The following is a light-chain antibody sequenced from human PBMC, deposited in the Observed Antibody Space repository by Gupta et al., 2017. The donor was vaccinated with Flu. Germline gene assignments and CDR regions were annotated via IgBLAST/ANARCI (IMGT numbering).Light chain of an antibody. Sequence: GTLSLSPGEGATVSCRASQPVISDYLAWYQQKPGQAPRLLIFGASSRPTGVPDRFSGRGSGTNFTLIISRLEPDDFAIYYCQQYDGSVWTFGQGTXVEIK. V-gene: IGKV3-20*01. CDR1: QPVISDY. J-gene: IGKJ1*01. CDR2: GAS. CDR3: QQYDGSVWT.